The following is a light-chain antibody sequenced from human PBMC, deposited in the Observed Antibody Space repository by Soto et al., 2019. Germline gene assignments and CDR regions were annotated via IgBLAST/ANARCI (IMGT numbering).Light chain of an antibody. CDR1: QGIRND. J-gene: IGKJ1*01. CDR3: LQDYNYPWT. Sequence: AIQMTQSPSSLSASVVDRCTITFRASQGIRNDLGWYQQKPGKAPKLLIYAASSLQSGVPSRFSGSGSGTDFTLTISSLQPEDFATYYCLQDYNYPWTFGQGTNVDIK. V-gene: IGKV1-6*01. CDR2: AAS.